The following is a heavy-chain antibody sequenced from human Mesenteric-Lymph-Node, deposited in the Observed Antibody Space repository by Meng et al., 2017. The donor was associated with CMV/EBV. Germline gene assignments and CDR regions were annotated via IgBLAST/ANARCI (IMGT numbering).Heavy chain of an antibody. CDR2: IYYSGSN. V-gene: IGHV4-39*07. CDR3: ARSDDYSNYVSYGMDV. Sequence: ETLSLTCTVSGGSISGSTSYWGWIRQPPGKGLEWVGNIYYSGSNYYNPSLKSRVTISVDTSKNQFSLKLSSVTAADTAVYYCARSDDYSNYVSYGMDVWGQGTTVTVSS. D-gene: IGHD4-11*01. CDR1: GGSISGSTSY. J-gene: IGHJ6*02.